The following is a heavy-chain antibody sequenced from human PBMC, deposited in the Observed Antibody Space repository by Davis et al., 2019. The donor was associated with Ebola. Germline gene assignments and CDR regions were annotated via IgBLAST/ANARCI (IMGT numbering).Heavy chain of an antibody. J-gene: IGHJ4*02. CDR3: AKDWGDGYNLGLGGY. Sequence: SLRLSCAASGFTFDAYDMHWVRQAPGKGLEWVSGISWHSVNIDYADSVKGRFTISRDNSKNTLYLQMNSLRAEDTAVYYCAKDWGDGYNLGLGGYWGQGTLVTVSS. V-gene: IGHV3-9*01. CDR2: ISWHSVNI. CDR1: GFTFDAYD. D-gene: IGHD5-24*01.